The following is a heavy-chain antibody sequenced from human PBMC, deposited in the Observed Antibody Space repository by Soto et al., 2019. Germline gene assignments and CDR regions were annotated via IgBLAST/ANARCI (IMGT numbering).Heavy chain of an antibody. CDR1: GFTFSSYG. J-gene: IGHJ6*02. CDR2: IWYDGSNK. CDR3: ARGLRPRIAAAGEYYYYGMDV. Sequence: GGSLRLSCAASGFTFSSYGMHWVRQAPGKGLEWVAVIWYDGSNKYYADSVKGRFTISRDNSKNTLYLQMNSLRAEDTAVYYCARGLRPRIAAAGEYYYYGMDVWGQGTTVTVSS. D-gene: IGHD6-13*01. V-gene: IGHV3-33*01.